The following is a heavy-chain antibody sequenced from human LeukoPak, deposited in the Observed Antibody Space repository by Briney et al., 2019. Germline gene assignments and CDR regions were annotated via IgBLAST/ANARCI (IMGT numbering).Heavy chain of an antibody. V-gene: IGHV4-59*01. CDR3: ARRRITMVRGVTIDI. J-gene: IGHJ3*02. CDR2: ISYSGST. D-gene: IGHD3-10*01. Sequence: SETLSLTCTVSGGSISGYYWHWIRQPPGKGLEWIGYISYSGSTNYNPSLKSRVTISVDTSKNQFSLKLSSVTAADTAVYYCARRRITMVRGVTIDIWGQGTMVTVSS. CDR1: GGSISGYY.